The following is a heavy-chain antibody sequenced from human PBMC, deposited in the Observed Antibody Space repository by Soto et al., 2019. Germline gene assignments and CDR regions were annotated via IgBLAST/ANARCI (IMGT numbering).Heavy chain of an antibody. J-gene: IGHJ6*02. V-gene: IGHV3-30*18. Sequence: QVQPVESGGGVVQPGRSLRLSCVASGFTFSSYGMHWVRQAPGKGLEWVAVISYDGSNKYYADSVKGRFTISRDNSKNTLYLQMNSLRAEDTAVYYCAKTLDYGSGRRPYYYGMDVWGQGTTVTVSS. CDR2: ISYDGSNK. CDR1: GFTFSSYG. D-gene: IGHD3-10*01. CDR3: AKTLDYGSGRRPYYYGMDV.